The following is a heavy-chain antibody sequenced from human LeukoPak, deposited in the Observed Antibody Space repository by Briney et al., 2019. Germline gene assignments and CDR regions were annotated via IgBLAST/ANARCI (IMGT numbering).Heavy chain of an antibody. CDR2: VDPTDSYA. J-gene: IGHJ4*02. CDR3: ARLGSSHYFDY. Sequence: GESLKISCKAYGYSFTNYYITWVRQMPGEGLEWMGSVDPTDSYANYSPSFQGHVTISADKSISTAYLHWSSLRASDTAMYYCARLGSSHYFDYWGRGALVTVSS. D-gene: IGHD3-16*01. CDR1: GYSFTNYY. V-gene: IGHV5-10-1*01.